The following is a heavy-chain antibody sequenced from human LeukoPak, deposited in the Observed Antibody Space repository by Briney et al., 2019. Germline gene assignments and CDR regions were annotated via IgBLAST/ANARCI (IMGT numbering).Heavy chain of an antibody. D-gene: IGHD5-12*01. CDR3: ATRPPEATIRLPFDY. CDR1: GFTFSDYY. V-gene: IGHV3-11*01. J-gene: IGHJ4*02. Sequence: GGSLRLSCAASGFTFSDYYMSWIRQAPGKGLEWVSYISSSGSTIYYADSVKGRFTISRDNAKNSLYLQMNSLRAEDTAVYYCATRPPEATIRLPFDYWGQGTLVTVSS. CDR2: ISSSGSTI.